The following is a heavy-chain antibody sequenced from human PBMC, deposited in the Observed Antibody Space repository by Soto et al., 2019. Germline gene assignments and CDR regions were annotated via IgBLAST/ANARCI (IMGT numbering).Heavy chain of an antibody. Sequence: GGSLRLSCAASGFTFSDYYMSWIRQAPGKGLEWVSYISSSGSTIYYADSVKGRFTISRDNAKNSLYLQMNSLRAEDTAVYYCATNYGRLLFDAFDIWGQGTMVTVSS. CDR1: GFTFSDYY. D-gene: IGHD4-17*01. J-gene: IGHJ3*02. CDR2: ISSSGSTI. CDR3: ATNYGRLLFDAFDI. V-gene: IGHV3-11*01.